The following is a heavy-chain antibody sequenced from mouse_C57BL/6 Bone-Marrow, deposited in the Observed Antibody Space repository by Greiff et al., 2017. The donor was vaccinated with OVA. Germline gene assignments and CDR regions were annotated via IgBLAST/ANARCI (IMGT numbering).Heavy chain of an antibody. CDR2: IDPEDGDT. D-gene: IGHD1-1*01. CDR3: TTRGSNLLR. CDR1: GFNIKDYY. V-gene: IGHV14-1*01. J-gene: IGHJ3*01. Sequence: VQLQQSGPELVKPGASVKLSCTASGFNIKDYYMHWVKQRPEQGLEWIGRIDPEDGDTEYAPKFQGKATMTADTSSNTAYLQLSSLTSEDTAVYYCTTRGSNLLRWGQGTLVTVSA.